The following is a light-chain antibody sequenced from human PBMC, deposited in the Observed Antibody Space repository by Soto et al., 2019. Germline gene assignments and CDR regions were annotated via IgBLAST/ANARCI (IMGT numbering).Light chain of an antibody. CDR2: DAS. CDR3: QQYNNWPPWT. V-gene: IGKV3-15*01. J-gene: IGKJ1*01. Sequence: EIVMTQSPATLSVSLGERAILSCRASQGVRNKLAWYQQKPGQAPRLLIYDASTRATGVPARFSGSGSGTEFTLSISSLQSEDFAVYYCQQYNNWPPWTF. CDR1: QGVRNK.